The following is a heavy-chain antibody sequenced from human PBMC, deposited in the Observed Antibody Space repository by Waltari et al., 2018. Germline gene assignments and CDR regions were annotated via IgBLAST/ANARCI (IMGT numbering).Heavy chain of an antibody. CDR1: GFTFNRYS. J-gene: IGHJ6*01. CDR2: IGSVGSYM. Sequence: EVQLVESGGGLVKPGGSLRLSCAASGFTFNRYSMNWVRQAPGGGREWVLSIGSVGSYMDYAEVGKGRFTISRDNTKLYLQMDSLRVEDTAVYYCARGEQENSFSKYYNGMDVWGQGTVVTVSS. D-gene: IGHD1-26*01. V-gene: IGHV3-21*02. CDR3: ARGEQENSFSKYYNGMDV.